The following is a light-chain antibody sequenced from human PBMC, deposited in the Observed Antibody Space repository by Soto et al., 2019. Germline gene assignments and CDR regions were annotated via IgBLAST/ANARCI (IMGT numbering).Light chain of an antibody. CDR1: SSDVGGYSY. J-gene: IGLJ1*01. Sequence: VLPQASPVSGSPGPSIALSCPGTSSDVGGYSYVSWYQQQPGKAPKLVISDVSNRPSGVSDRFSGSKSGNTASLTISGLQTEDEADYYCASYTTSSTYVFGTGTKVTVL. V-gene: IGLV2-14*01. CDR2: DVS. CDR3: ASYTTSSTYV.